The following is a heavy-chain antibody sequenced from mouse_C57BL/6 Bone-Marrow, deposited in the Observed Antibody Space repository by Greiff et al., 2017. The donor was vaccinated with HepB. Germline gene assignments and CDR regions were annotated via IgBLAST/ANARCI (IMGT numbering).Heavy chain of an antibody. V-gene: IGHV5-12*01. Sequence: EVMLVESGGGLVQPGGSLKLSCAASGFTFSDYYMYWVRQTPEKRLEWVAYISNGGGSTYYPDTVKGRFTISRDNAKNTLYLQMSRLKSEDTAMYYCARQLPGAYWGQGTLVTVSA. CDR3: ARQLPGAY. J-gene: IGHJ3*01. D-gene: IGHD4-1*01. CDR1: GFTFSDYY. CDR2: ISNGGGST.